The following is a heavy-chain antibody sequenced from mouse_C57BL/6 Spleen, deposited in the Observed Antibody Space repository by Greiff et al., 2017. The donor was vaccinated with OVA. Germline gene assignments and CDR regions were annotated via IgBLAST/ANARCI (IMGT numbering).Heavy chain of an antibody. J-gene: IGHJ1*03. CDR3: ARDGYYGYFDV. CDR1: GYYITSGYY. CDR2: ISYDGSN. Sequence: EVQVVESGPGLVKPSQSLSLTCSVTGYYITSGYYWNWIRQFPGNKLEWMGYISYDGSNNYNPSLKNRISITRDTSKNQFFLKLNSVTTEDTATYYCARDGYYGYFDVWGTGTTVTVSS. D-gene: IGHD2-2*01. V-gene: IGHV3-6*01.